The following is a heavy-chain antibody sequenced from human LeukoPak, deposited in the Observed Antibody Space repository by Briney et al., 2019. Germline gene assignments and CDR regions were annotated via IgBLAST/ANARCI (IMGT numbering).Heavy chain of an antibody. CDR1: GGSISSYY. CDR3: ASTDLVRAAEDFDY. Sequence: PSETLSLTCTVSGGSISSYYWSWIRQPPGKGLEWIGYIYTSGSTNYNPSLKSRVTMSVDTSKNQFSLKLSSVTAADTAVYYCASTDLVRAAEDFDYWGQGTLVTVSS. V-gene: IGHV4-4*08. CDR2: IYTSGST. J-gene: IGHJ4*02. D-gene: IGHD6-13*01.